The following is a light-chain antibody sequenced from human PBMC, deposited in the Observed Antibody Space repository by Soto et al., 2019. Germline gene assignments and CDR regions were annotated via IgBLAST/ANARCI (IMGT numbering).Light chain of an antibody. V-gene: IGKV1-39*01. Sequence: DIQMTQSPSSLSAAVGERVTITCRASQTISTYLNWYQQKPGKAPKLLIYAASSLQSGVPSRFTGSGSGTDFTLTISSLQPEDFATYYCQQSHGIPYTFGQGTKLEIK. CDR3: QQSHGIPYT. CDR1: QTISTY. CDR2: AAS. J-gene: IGKJ2*01.